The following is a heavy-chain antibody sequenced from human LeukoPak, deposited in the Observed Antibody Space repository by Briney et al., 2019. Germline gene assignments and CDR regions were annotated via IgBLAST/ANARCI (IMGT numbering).Heavy chain of an antibody. V-gene: IGHV3-66*01. CDR2: LYSNGDT. CDR1: GVTVTNNY. CDR3: TSGDYPLTY. J-gene: IGHJ4*02. Sequence: GGSLRLSCAASGVTVTNNYWHWGRQPPGKGPEWISILYSNGDTQYADSVKGRFTFSRDKSKNTLYLQMNGLRAEDTAVYFCTSGDYPLTYWGQRALVSAS. D-gene: IGHD4-17*01.